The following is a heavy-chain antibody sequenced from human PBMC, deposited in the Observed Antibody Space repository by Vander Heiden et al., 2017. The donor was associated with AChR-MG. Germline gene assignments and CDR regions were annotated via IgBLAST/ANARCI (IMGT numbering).Heavy chain of an antibody. V-gene: IGHV3-23*01. D-gene: IGHD3-16*01. Sequence: EVQLLESGGGLVQPGGSLRLPCAASGFTFGSYAMSWVRQAPGKGLEGVSAISGSGGSTYYADSVKGRFTISRDNSKNTLYLQMNSLRAEDTAVYYCAKDGADYVWGTSPYWGQGTLVTVSS. CDR2: ISGSGGST. CDR3: AKDGADYVWGTSPY. CDR1: GFTFGSYA. J-gene: IGHJ4*02.